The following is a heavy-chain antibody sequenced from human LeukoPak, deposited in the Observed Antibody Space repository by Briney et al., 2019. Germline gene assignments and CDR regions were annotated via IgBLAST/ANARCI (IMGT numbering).Heavy chain of an antibody. CDR2: IIPIFGTA. Sequence: SVKVSCKASGGTFSSYAISWVRQAPGQGLEWMGGIIPIFGTANYAQKFRGRVTITTDESTSTAYMELSSLRSEDTAVYYCARGYCSSTSCSPGGYWFDPWGQGTLVTVSS. CDR1: GGTFSSYA. J-gene: IGHJ5*02. CDR3: ARGYCSSTSCSPGGYWFDP. V-gene: IGHV1-69*05. D-gene: IGHD2-2*01.